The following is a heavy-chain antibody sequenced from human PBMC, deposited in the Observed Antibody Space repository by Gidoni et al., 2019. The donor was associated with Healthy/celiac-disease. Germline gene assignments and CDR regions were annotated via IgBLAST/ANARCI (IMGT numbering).Heavy chain of an antibody. CDR1: GGTFSSDA. D-gene: IGHD4-17*01. V-gene: IGHV1-69*06. CDR2: IIPIFGTA. CDR3: AKDQRRVTTAGVGDYYYYGMDV. J-gene: IGHJ6*02. Sequence: QVQLVQSGAEVKKPGSSVKVYCKASGGTFSSDAISWARQAPGQGLEWMGGIIPIFGTANYAQKFQGRVKITDDKSTSTAYMELSSLRSEDTAVYYCAKDQRRVTTAGVGDYYYYGMDVWGQGTTVTVSS.